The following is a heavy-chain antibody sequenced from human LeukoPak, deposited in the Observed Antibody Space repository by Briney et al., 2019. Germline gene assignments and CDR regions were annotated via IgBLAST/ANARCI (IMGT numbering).Heavy chain of an antibody. J-gene: IGHJ4*02. D-gene: IGHD2-2*02. CDR1: GGSICSGSYY. CDR2: IYTSGST. Sequence: PSQTLSLTCTVSGGSICSGSYYWSWIRQPAGKGLEWIGRIYTSGSTNYNPSLKSRVTISVDTSKNQFSLKLSSVTAADTAVYYCAAGVVVPAAILLSSVDYWGQGTLVTVSS. CDR3: AAGVVVPAAILLSSVDY. V-gene: IGHV4-61*02.